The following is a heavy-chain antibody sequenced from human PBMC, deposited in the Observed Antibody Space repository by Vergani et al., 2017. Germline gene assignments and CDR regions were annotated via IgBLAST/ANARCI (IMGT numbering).Heavy chain of an antibody. D-gene: IGHD2-8*02. J-gene: IGHJ2*01. CDR1: GVPFKNSA. CDR3: AWDCPCVGDECSAGWYFDL. CDR2: IITFFGTP. V-gene: IGHV1-69*13. Sequence: QVQLVQSGAEVKKPGSSVKLSCKASGVPFKNSAFSWVRLVPGQGLAWMGRIITFFGTPDYAKQFQGRFTIIADELTKTVNMRLSNLSSEETAAYYCAWDCPCVGDECSAGWYFDLWGHGTLVTVSS.